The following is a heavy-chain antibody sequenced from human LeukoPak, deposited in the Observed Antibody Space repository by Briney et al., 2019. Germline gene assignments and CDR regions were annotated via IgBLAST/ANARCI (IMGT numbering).Heavy chain of an antibody. V-gene: IGHV1-2*02. Sequence: ASVKVSCKASGYTFTGYYMHWVRQAPGQGLEWMGWINPNSGGTNYAQKFQGRVTMTRDTSISTAYMELSSLRSEDTAVYYCAGSLEYSSSDDAFDIWGQGTMVTVSS. D-gene: IGHD6-6*01. J-gene: IGHJ3*02. CDR3: AGSLEYSSSDDAFDI. CDR1: GYTFTGYY. CDR2: INPNSGGT.